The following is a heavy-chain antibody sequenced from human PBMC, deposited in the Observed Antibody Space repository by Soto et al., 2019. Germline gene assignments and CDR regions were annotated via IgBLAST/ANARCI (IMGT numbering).Heavy chain of an antibody. D-gene: IGHD2-15*01. Sequence: QVQLVESGGGVVQPGRSLRLSCAASGFTFSSYGMHWVRQAPGKGLEWVAVIWYDGSNKYYADSVKGRFTSSRDNSKNTVYLQMNSLRAEDMAVYYCGRDQGGNADWYFGLWGRGTLVTVSS. V-gene: IGHV3-33*01. CDR3: GRDQGGNADWYFGL. CDR1: GFTFSSYG. CDR2: IWYDGSNK. J-gene: IGHJ2*01.